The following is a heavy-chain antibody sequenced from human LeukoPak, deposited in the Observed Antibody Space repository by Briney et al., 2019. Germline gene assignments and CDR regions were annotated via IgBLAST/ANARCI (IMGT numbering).Heavy chain of an antibody. J-gene: IGHJ4*02. CDR2: ISAGGGST. CDR3: AKDRGSGWSFDY. Sequence: GGSLRLSCAASGFTFSSYAMSWVRQAPGKGLECVSGISAGGGSTYYADSVKGRLTVSRDNSKNTLYLQMNSLRADDTAIYYCAKDRGSGWSFDYWGQGTLVTVSS. CDR1: GFTFSSYA. V-gene: IGHV3-23*01. D-gene: IGHD6-19*01.